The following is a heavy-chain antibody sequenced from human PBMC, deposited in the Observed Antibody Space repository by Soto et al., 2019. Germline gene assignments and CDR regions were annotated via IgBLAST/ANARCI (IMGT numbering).Heavy chain of an antibody. V-gene: IGHV4-39*01. Sequence: QLQLQESGPGLVKPSETLSLTCTVSGGSISSSSYYWGWIRQPPGKGLEWIGSIYYSGSTYYNPSLKRRVNISVETSKNQFSLKLSSVTAADTAVYYCARHARGPPAYDSSDNNWFDPWGQGTLVTVSS. D-gene: IGHD3-22*01. CDR3: ARHARGPPAYDSSDNNWFDP. J-gene: IGHJ5*02. CDR2: IYYSGST. CDR1: GGSISSSSYY.